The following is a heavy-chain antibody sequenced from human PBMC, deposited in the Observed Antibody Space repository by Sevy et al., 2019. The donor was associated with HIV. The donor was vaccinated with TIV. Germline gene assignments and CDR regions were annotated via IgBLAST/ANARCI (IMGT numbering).Heavy chain of an antibody. CDR2: IWYDGSNK. CDR1: GFTFSSYG. V-gene: IGHV3-33*01. D-gene: IGHD3-10*01. Sequence: GGSLRLSCAASGFTFSSYGKHWVRQAPGKGLEWVAVIWYDGSNKYYADSVKGRFTISRDNSKNTLYLQMNSLRAEDTAVYYCARVGPGSSYYYYYGMDVWGQGTTVTVSS. CDR3: ARVGPGSSYYYYYGMDV. J-gene: IGHJ6*02.